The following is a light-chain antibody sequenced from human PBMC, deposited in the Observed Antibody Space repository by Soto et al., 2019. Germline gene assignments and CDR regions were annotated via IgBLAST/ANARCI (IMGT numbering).Light chain of an antibody. CDR3: QSYDSSLSGV. V-gene: IGLV1-40*01. CDR1: SSNIGAGYD. Sequence: QSVLTQPPSVSGAPGQRVTISCTGSSSNIGAGYDVHWYQQLPGTAPKLLIYGNSNRPSGVPVRFSGSKSGTSASLAITGLQAEDEADYYCQSYDSSLSGVFGTGTKVTV. CDR2: GNS. J-gene: IGLJ1*01.